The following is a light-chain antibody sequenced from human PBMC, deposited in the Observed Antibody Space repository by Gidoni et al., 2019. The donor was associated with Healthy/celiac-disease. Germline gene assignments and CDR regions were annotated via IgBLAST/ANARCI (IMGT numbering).Light chain of an antibody. J-gene: IGKJ3*01. Sequence: EIVLTQSPATLSLSPGERATLSCRASQSVSSYLAWYQQKPGQAPRLLIYDASNRATGIPARFSGSGSGTDFTLTISSLEPEDFAVYYCQQPQTFGPXTKVDIK. CDR3: QQPQT. V-gene: IGKV3-11*01. CDR1: QSVSSY. CDR2: DAS.